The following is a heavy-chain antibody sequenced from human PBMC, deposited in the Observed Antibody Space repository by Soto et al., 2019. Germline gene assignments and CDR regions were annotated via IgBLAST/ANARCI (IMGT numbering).Heavy chain of an antibody. D-gene: IGHD2-2*02. CDR1: GFIFSSYW. V-gene: IGHV3-74*01. CDR2: LHSDGSTT. Sequence: PGGSLRLSCAASGFIFSSYWMHWVRRAPGKGLVWVSRLHSDGSTTSYADSVKGRFTISRDNAKNTLYLQMNSLRAEDTAVYYCARELPTAIRGGYYYSYGMDVWGQGTTVTVSS. CDR3: ARELPTAIRGGYYYSYGMDV. J-gene: IGHJ6*02.